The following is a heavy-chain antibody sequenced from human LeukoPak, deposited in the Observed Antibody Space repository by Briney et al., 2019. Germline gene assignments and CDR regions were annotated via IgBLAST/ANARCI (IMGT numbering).Heavy chain of an antibody. J-gene: IGHJ5*02. Sequence: SETLSLTCTVSGGSITSGNYYWSWIRQPPGKGLEWIGYIFYTGSTNYSPSLKSRVSISVDTFKNQFSLKLSSVTAADTAVYYCARKYPDHWFDPWGQGTLVAVSS. CDR3: ARKYPDHWFDP. D-gene: IGHD6-6*01. V-gene: IGHV4-30-4*01. CDR1: GGSITSGNYY. CDR2: IFYTGST.